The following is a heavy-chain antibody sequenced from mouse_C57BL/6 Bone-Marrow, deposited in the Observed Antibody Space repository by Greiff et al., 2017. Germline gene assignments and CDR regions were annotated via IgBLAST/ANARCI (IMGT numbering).Heavy chain of an antibody. Sequence: EVKLMESGAELVRPGASVKLSCTASGFNIKDDYMHWVKQRPEQGLEWIGWIDPENGDTEYASKFQGKATITAEPSSNTAYLQLSSLTSEYTAVYYCTIPLITTVVAYYFDYWGQGTTLTVSS. CDR2: IDPENGDT. CDR3: TIPLITTVVAYYFDY. D-gene: IGHD1-1*01. V-gene: IGHV14-4*01. CDR1: GFNIKDDY. J-gene: IGHJ2*01.